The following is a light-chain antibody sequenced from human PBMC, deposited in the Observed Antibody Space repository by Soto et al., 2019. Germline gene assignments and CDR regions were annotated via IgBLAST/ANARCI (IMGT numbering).Light chain of an antibody. CDR2: KAS. CDR1: QSISSW. CDR3: QQFNSYSAT. Sequence: DIQMTQSPSTLSASVGDRVTITCRASQSISSWLAWYQQKPGKAPKLLIYKASSLESGVPSRFSGSGSGTESPLTISSLQPDDFAAYYCQQFNSYSATFGQGTKLEIK. V-gene: IGKV1-5*03. J-gene: IGKJ2*01.